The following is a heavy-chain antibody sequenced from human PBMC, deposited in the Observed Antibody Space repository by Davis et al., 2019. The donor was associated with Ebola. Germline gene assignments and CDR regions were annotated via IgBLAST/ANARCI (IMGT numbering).Heavy chain of an antibody. CDR1: GGSISSGGYY. J-gene: IGHJ4*02. CDR3: ARTPQYTSYGSYFDY. CDR2: IYYSGST. D-gene: IGHD1-26*01. Sequence: SETLSLTCTVSGGSISSGGYYWSWIRQHPGKGLEWIGYIYYSGSTYYNPSLKSRVTISVDTSKNQFSLKLSSVTAADTAMYYCARTPQYTSYGSYFDYWGQGALVTVSS. V-gene: IGHV4-31*03.